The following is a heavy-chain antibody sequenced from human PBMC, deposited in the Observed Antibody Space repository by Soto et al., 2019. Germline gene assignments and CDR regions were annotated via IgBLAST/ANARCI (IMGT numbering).Heavy chain of an antibody. J-gene: IGHJ5*02. CDR2: IYYSGST. D-gene: IGHD6-13*01. CDR3: ARVWQQLGQNWVDP. Sequence: PSETLSLTCTVSGGSISSYYWSWIRQPPGKGLEWIGYIYYSGSTNYNPSLKSRGTISVDTSNNKFSLKLISVPAADTAVYYCARVWQQLGQNWVDPWGQGTLVTISS. V-gene: IGHV4-59*01. CDR1: GGSISSYY.